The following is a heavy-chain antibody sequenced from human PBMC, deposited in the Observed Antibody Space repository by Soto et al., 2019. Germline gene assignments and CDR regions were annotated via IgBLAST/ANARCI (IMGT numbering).Heavy chain of an antibody. D-gene: IGHD1-1*01. CDR1: GLTISGKKY. V-gene: IGHV3-53*01. CDR3: ATWHEREHAYEV. Sequence: DVQLVESGGGLIQPGESLRLSCAAFGLTISGKKYVAWVRQAPGKGLEWVSALYDVDGSFYADSVKGRFTTSSDSSKTTVYLPMNDLRPDDTAVYYCATWHEREHAYEVWGQGTTVTVSS. J-gene: IGHJ3*01. CDR2: LYDVDGS.